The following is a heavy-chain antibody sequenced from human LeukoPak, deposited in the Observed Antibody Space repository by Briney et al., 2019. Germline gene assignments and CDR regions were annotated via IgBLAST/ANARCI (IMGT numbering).Heavy chain of an antibody. D-gene: IGHD2-15*01. CDR1: GFTFSGYW. J-gene: IGHJ5*02. CDR2: MKLDGSEE. Sequence: PGGSLRLSCAASGFTFSGYWMSWVRQAPGRGLEWVANMKLDGSEEYYVDSVKGRFTISRDNAKNSLYLQMNSLRVDDTAVYYCTRWARYCSGGSCYPWFDPWGQGTLVTVSS. V-gene: IGHV3-7*01. CDR3: TRWARYCSGGSCYPWFDP.